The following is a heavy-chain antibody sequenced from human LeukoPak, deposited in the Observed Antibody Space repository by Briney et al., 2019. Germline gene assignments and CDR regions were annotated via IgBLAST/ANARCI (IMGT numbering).Heavy chain of an antibody. CDR3: ARHVGIHLWSLYFDY. CDR1: GGSISSYY. J-gene: IGHJ4*02. D-gene: IGHD5-18*01. V-gene: IGHV4-59*08. CDR2: IYSSGST. Sequence: PSETLSLTCIVSGGSISSYYWSWIRQPPGKGLEWIGYIYSSGSTDYNPSLESRATISLDTPNHQFSLKLTSVTAADTAVYYCARHVGIHLWSLYFDYWGQGSLVTVSS.